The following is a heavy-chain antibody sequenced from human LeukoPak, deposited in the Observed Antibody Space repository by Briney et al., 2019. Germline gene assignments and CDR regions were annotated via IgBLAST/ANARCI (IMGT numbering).Heavy chain of an antibody. CDR2: INHSGST. V-gene: IGHV4-34*01. CDR1: GGSFSGYY. CDR3: ARQYYFDY. J-gene: IGHJ4*02. Sequence: SETLSLTCAVYGGSFSGYYWSWIRQPPGKGLEWIGEINHSGSTNYNPPLKSRVTISVDTSKNQFSLKLSSVTAADTAVYYCARQYYFDYWGQGTLVTVSS.